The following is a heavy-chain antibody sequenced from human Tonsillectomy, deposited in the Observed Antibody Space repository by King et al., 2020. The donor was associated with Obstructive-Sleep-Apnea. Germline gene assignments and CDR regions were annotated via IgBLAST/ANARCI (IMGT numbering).Heavy chain of an antibody. V-gene: IGHV4-39*07. CDR3: ARDLADYGSGSYYLTFHFDY. CDR2: IYYSGST. D-gene: IGHD3-10*01. Sequence: QLQLQESGPGLVKPSETLSLTCTVSGGSISSSSYYWGWIRQPPGKGLEWIGRIYYSGSTYYNPSLKSRVTISVATSKNQFSLKLSSVTAADTAVYYCARDLADYGSGSYYLTFHFDYWGQGTLVTVSS. CDR1: GGSISSSSYY. J-gene: IGHJ4*02.